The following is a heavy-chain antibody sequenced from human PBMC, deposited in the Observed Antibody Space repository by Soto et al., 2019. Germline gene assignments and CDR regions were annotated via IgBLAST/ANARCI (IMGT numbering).Heavy chain of an antibody. CDR1: GFTFSSYW. V-gene: IGHV3-7*02. Sequence: EVQLVESGGGLVQPGGSLRLSCVASGFTFSSYWMTWVRQAPGKGLEWVANIKQDGSEKYYVDSVKGRFTISRDNAKNSLYLQMTSLRGEDTAVYYCATSRTHDYWGQGTLVTVSS. CDR3: ATSRTHDY. CDR2: IKQDGSEK. J-gene: IGHJ4*02. D-gene: IGHD2-2*01.